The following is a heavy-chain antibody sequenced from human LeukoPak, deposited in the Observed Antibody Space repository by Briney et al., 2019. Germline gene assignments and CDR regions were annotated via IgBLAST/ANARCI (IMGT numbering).Heavy chain of an antibody. CDR2: ISGSGGRT. D-gene: IGHD2-21*02. CDR1: GFTFSSYA. CDR3: AKDGEYCGGDCYSSYYYMDV. V-gene: IGHV3-23*01. Sequence: PGGSLRLSCAASGFTFSSYAMSWVRQAPGKGLEWVSAISGSGGRTYYADSVRGRFTISRDNSKNTLYLQMNSLRAEDSAVYYCAKDGEYCGGDCYSSYYYMDVWGKGTTVTVSS. J-gene: IGHJ6*03.